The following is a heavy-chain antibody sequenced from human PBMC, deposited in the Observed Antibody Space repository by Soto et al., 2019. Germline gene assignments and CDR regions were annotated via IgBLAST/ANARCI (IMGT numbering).Heavy chain of an antibody. V-gene: IGHV3-30-3*01. CDR3: ARDPSSGAFDI. D-gene: IGHD6-6*01. CDR2: ISYDGSNK. J-gene: IGHJ3*02. Sequence: PGGSLILSCAASGFTFSSYAMHWVRQAPGKGLEWVAVISYDGSNKYYADSVKGRFTISRDNSKNTLYLQMNSLRAEDTAVYYCARDPSSGAFDIWGQGTMVTVSS. CDR1: GFTFSSYA.